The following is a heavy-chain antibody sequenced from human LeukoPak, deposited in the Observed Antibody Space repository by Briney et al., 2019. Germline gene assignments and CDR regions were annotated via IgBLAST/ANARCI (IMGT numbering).Heavy chain of an antibody. Sequence: GGSLRLSCAASGFIFSSYAMCWVRQAPGKGLEWVSAISGGGGATYYADSVKGRFTISRDNSKNTLYLQMNSLRAEDTAVYYCAKSYSNSRRDAFDIWGQGTMVTVSS. J-gene: IGHJ3*02. V-gene: IGHV3-23*01. CDR2: ISGGGGAT. CDR1: GFIFSSYA. CDR3: AKSYSNSRRDAFDI. D-gene: IGHD6-6*01.